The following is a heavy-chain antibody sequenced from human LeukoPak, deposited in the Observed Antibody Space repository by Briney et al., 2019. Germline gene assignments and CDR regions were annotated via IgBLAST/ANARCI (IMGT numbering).Heavy chain of an antibody. D-gene: IGHD6-19*01. J-gene: IGHJ4*02. CDR1: GGSISSSGYY. CDR2: IDSSGNT. CDR3: TRDRGQWVVDH. V-gene: IGHV4-39*07. Sequence: SETLSLTCTVSGGSISSSGYYWGWNRQPPGKGLEYFASIDSSGNTYYNPSLQSRVTISADTSRNQFSLRLSSVTAADTAVYYCTRDRGQWVVDHWGQGTLVTVSS.